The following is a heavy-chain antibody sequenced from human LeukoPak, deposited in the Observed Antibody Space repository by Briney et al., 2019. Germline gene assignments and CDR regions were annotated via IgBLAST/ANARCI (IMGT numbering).Heavy chain of an antibody. CDR3: ARDREYYYDSSGYYPNWFDP. Sequence: PSETLSLTCAVSGGSISSSNWWSWVRPPPGKGLEWIGEIYHSGSTNYNPSLKSRVTISVDKSKNQFSLKLSSVTAADTAVYYCARDREYYYDSSGYYPNWFDPWGQGTLVTVSS. D-gene: IGHD3-22*01. J-gene: IGHJ5*02. V-gene: IGHV4-4*02. CDR1: GGSISSSNW. CDR2: IYHSGST.